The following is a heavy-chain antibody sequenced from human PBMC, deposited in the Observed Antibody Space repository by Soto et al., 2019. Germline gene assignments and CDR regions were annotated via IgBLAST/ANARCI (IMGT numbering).Heavy chain of an antibody. CDR3: ASHSSSWYALGDV. D-gene: IGHD6-13*01. CDR2: INPSGGST. CDR1: GYTFTSYY. V-gene: IGHV1-46*01. J-gene: IGHJ6*02. Sequence: QVQLVQSGAEVKKPGASVKVSCKASGYTFTSYYMHWVRQAPGQGLEWMGIINPSGGSTSYSQKFQGRVTMTMDTSMSTVYMELSSPRSEDTAVYYCASHSSSWYALGDVWGHGTTVTVSS.